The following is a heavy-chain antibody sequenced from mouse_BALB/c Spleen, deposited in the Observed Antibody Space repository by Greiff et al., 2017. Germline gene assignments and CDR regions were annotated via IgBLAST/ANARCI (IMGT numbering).Heavy chain of an antibody. CDR3: ARERDYGSSFYAMDY. V-gene: IGHV5-9-4*01. CDR1: GFTFSSYA. D-gene: IGHD1-1*01. J-gene: IGHJ4*01. Sequence: DVKLVESGGGLVKPGGSLKLSCAASGFTFSSYAMSWVRQSPEKRLEWVAEISSGGSYTYYPDTVTGRFTISRDNAKNTLYLEMSSLRSEDTAMYYCARERDYGSSFYAMDYWGQGTSVTVSS. CDR2: ISSGGSYT.